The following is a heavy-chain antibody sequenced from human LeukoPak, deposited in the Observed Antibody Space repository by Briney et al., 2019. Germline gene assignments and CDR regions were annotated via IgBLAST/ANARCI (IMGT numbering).Heavy chain of an antibody. CDR1: GYTFTSYY. D-gene: IGHD3-3*01. J-gene: IGHJ5*02. V-gene: IGHV1-46*01. CDR3: ARAGYYDFWSGYSGFWFDP. Sequence: GASVTVSCTASGYTFTSYYMHWVRQAPGQGLEWMGIINHSGGSTSYAQKFQGRVTMTRDTSTSTVYMELSSLRSEDTAVYYCARAGYYDFWSGYSGFWFDPWGQGTLVTVSS. CDR2: INHSGGST.